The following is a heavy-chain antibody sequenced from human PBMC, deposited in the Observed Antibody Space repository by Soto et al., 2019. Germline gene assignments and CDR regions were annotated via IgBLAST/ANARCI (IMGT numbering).Heavy chain of an antibody. D-gene: IGHD3-10*02. CDR2: IIPILGIA. J-gene: IGHJ6*02. Sequence: GGSVKGSCKGSGGTLSSYTISWVRQAPGQRLEWMGRIIPILGIANYAQKFQGRVTITADKSTSTAYMELSSLRSEDTAVYYCARVGNPRFGEDSPNYYYYGMDVWGQGTTVTVSS. V-gene: IGHV1-69*02. CDR3: ARVGNPRFGEDSPNYYYYGMDV. CDR1: GGTLSSYT.